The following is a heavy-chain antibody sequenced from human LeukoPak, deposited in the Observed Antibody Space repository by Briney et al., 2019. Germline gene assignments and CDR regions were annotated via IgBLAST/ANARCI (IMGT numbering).Heavy chain of an antibody. V-gene: IGHV3-30*02. Sequence: GGSLRLSCAASGFTFSSYGMHWVRQAPGKGLEWVAFIRYDGSNKYYADSVKGRFTISRDNSKNTLYLQMNSLRAEDTAVYYCAKDGFMARGVGYFDYWGQGTLVTVSS. CDR1: GFTFSSYG. CDR2: IRYDGSNK. J-gene: IGHJ4*02. D-gene: IGHD3-10*01. CDR3: AKDGFMARGVGYFDY.